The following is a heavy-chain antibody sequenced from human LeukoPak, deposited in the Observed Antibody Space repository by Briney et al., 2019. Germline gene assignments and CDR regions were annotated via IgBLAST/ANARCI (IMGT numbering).Heavy chain of an antibody. J-gene: IGHJ4*02. CDR1: GFSISSGYY. CDR3: ARKRRDGYNFFDF. V-gene: IGHV4-38-2*01. Sequence: PSETLSLTCAVSGFSISSGYYWGWIRQPPGKGLEWIGSIYYSGRTYYNPSLKSRVTISVDTSKNQFSLKLSSVTAADTALYYCARKRRDGYNFFDFWGQGTLVTVSS. CDR2: IYYSGRT. D-gene: IGHD5-24*01.